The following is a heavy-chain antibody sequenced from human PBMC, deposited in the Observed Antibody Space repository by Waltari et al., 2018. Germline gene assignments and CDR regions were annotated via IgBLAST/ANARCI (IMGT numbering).Heavy chain of an antibody. CDR2: INPSGGST. D-gene: IGHD6-13*01. J-gene: IGHJ4*02. CDR3: ARDSIAAAVFDY. CDR1: GYTFTSYY. V-gene: IGHV1-46*01. Sequence: QVQLVQSGAEVKKPGASVKVSCKASGYTFTSYYMHWVRQAPGQGLEWMGIINPSGGSTSYAQKYQGRVTMTRDTSTSTVYMELSSLRSEDTAVYYCARDSIAAAVFDYWGQGTLVTVSS.